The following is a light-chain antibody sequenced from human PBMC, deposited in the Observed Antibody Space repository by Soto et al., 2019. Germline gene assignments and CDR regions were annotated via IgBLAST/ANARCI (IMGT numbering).Light chain of an antibody. V-gene: IGLV2-14*01. CDR3: SSYASRSRWV. J-gene: IGLJ1*01. Sequence: QSALTQPASVSGSPGQSITISCTGTSSDVGGYNYVSWYQQHPGKAPKLMIYEVSNRPSGVSNRFSGSKSGNTASLTISGLQAEDEADYYCSSYASRSRWVFGTGTKVTVL. CDR1: SSDVGGYNY. CDR2: EVS.